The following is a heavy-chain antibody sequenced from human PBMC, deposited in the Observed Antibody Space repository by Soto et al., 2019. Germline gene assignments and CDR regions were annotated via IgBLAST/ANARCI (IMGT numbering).Heavy chain of an antibody. Sequence: PGGSLRLSCAGSGFTVSISYMTWVRQVPGKGLEWVSIRYSDGRSYHAESVKGRFTISRDNSKNTLYLQMNSLRAEDTAVYYCAKGRDPWSVYDYWGQGTLVTVSS. J-gene: IGHJ4*02. CDR3: AKGRDPWSVYDY. CDR2: RYSDGRS. CDR1: GFTVSISY. D-gene: IGHD2-15*01. V-gene: IGHV3-53*01.